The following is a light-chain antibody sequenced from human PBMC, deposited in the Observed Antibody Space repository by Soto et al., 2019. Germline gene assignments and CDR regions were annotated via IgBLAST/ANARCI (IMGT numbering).Light chain of an antibody. CDR1: SSDVGGYNY. CDR2: DVS. Sequence: QSVLTQPASVSGSPGQSIAISCTGTSSDVGGYNYVSWYQQHPGKAPKLMVYDVSNRPSGVSNRFSGSKSGNTASLTISGLQAEDEADYYCILYTSSSTYVFGPGTKVAVL. J-gene: IGLJ1*01. CDR3: ILYTSSSTYV. V-gene: IGLV2-14*01.